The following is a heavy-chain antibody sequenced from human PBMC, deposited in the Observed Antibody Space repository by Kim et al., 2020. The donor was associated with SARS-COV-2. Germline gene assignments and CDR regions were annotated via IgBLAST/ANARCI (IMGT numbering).Heavy chain of an antibody. CDR2: INQSGSI. J-gene: IGHJ6*02. Sequence: SETLSLTCAVYGGSLSGYQWSWIRQSPGKGLEWIGEINQSGSINYNPSLKSRVTISIDTSKNQFSLKLTSVTAADTAFYFCARGRPGVVPSPILGIGPHYDYFIMDVWGHGTTVTVSS. V-gene: IGHV4-34*01. CDR3: ARGRPGVVPSPILGIGPHYDYFIMDV. CDR1: GGSLSGYQ. D-gene: IGHD2-2*02.